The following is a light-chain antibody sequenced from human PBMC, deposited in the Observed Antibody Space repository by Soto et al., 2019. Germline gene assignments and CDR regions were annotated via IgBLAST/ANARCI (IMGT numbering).Light chain of an antibody. Sequence: QSALTQPASVSGSPGQSITISCSGISPDFGVSWYQHFPGKAPKLLIFEVSNRPSGVSTRFSGSKSGNMVFLTISGLQSEDEGLYHCSSYSSTTTLFGGGTKLTVL. CDR3: SSYSSTTTL. CDR1: SPDFG. J-gene: IGLJ2*01. CDR2: EVS. V-gene: IGLV2-14*01.